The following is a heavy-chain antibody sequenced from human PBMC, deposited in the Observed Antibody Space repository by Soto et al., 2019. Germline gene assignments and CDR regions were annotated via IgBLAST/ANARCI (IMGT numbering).Heavy chain of an antibody. Sequence: QVQLVQSGDEVKKPGASVKVSCKASGYIFVNYGIAWVRQAPGQGLEWMGWISPYTGNTHSATKVPGRLTRTTDTSTSTAYMDLGSLTSDDTAVYYCVMVDNYVTPTPQDVWGQGTTVTVSS. D-gene: IGHD3-16*01. CDR3: VMVDNYVTPTPQDV. J-gene: IGHJ6*02. CDR2: ISPYTGNT. V-gene: IGHV1-18*01. CDR1: GYIFVNYG.